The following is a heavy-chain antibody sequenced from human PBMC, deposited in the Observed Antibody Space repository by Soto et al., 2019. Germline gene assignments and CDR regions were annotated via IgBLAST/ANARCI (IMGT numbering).Heavy chain of an antibody. D-gene: IGHD2-21*02. V-gene: IGHV4-59*02. CDR1: GGSVWISL. Sequence: LSSTFCGGSVWISLGGLIRQTTGQGLEGIGYIYASGSPYYNPSRRSRVTISADTSKNQISLKLTSPTAADTSVYYCASGVVTSPPQFWGRATLVTVYS. J-gene: IGHJ4*02. CDR2: IYASGSP. CDR3: ASGVVTSPPQF.